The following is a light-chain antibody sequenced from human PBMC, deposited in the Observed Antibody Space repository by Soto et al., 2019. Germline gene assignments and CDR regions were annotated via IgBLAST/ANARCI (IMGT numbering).Light chain of an antibody. V-gene: IGKV1-39*01. CDR1: QSISNY. CDR3: QQVNTFPYT. CDR2: AAS. Sequence: DIQMTQSPSSLSASVGDRVTITCRASQSISNYLNWYQQKPGRAPKLLIYAASSLESGVPSRFSGSGSGTDFTLTISSLQPEDFATYYCQQVNTFPYTFGQGTKVDIK. J-gene: IGKJ2*01.